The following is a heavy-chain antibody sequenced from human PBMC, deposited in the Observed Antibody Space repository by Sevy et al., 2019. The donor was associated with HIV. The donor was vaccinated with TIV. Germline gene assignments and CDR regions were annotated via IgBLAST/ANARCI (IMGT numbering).Heavy chain of an antibody. D-gene: IGHD5-12*01. CDR3: ITDPAYRGYDEEVINYYFYGMDV. CDR2: IKSEFDGGAI. Sequence: GGSLRLSCTASGFTFSSAWMSWVRQAPGKGLEWVGRIKSEFDGGAIDYAAPVKGRFSIYREDSKTTVYLQMNSLKTDDTAVYYCITDPAYRGYDEEVINYYFYGMDVWGQGTTVTVSS. CDR1: GFTFSSAW. J-gene: IGHJ6*02. V-gene: IGHV3-15*01.